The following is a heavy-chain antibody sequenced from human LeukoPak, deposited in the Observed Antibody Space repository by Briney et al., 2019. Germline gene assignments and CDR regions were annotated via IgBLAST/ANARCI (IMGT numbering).Heavy chain of an antibody. CDR2: ISSSGSTI. D-gene: IGHD2-2*01. V-gene: IGHV3-48*03. CDR1: GFTFSSYE. CDR3: ARGLQGPDNWFDP. J-gene: IGHJ5*02. Sequence: GGSLRLSCAASGFTFSSYEMNWVRQAPGKGLEWVSYISSSGSTIYYADSVKGRFTISRDNAKSSLYLQMNSLRAEDTAVYYCARGLQGPDNWFDPWGQGTLVTVSS.